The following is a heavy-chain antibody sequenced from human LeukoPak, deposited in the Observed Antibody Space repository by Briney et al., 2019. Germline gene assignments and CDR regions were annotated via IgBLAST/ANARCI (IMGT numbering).Heavy chain of an antibody. D-gene: IGHD3-10*01. CDR2: IYYSGST. J-gene: IGHJ2*01. CDR3: ARPPRGSVYWYFDL. Sequence: SETLSLTCTVSGGSISSYYWSWIRQPPGKGLEWIGYIYYSGSTNYNPSLKSRVTISVDTSKNQFSLKLSSVTAADTAVYYCARPPRGSVYWYFDLWGRGTLVTVFS. CDR1: GGSISSYY. V-gene: IGHV4-59*08.